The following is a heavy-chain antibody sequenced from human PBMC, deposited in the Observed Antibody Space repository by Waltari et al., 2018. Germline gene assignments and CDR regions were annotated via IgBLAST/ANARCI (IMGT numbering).Heavy chain of an antibody. CDR2: TYHSGTT. D-gene: IGHD3-3*01. Sequence: QLQLQESGPGLVKASETLSLTCNVSGGSIGRSNYYWGWIRQPPGKGLEWIGNTYHSGTTYYNPSLKSRGAISVDTSKNQFSLKVSSMTATDTAIYYCARQDFWSGYYTIDYWGQGTLVTVSS. J-gene: IGHJ4*02. CDR1: GGSIGRSNYY. V-gene: IGHV4-39*01. CDR3: ARQDFWSGYYTIDY.